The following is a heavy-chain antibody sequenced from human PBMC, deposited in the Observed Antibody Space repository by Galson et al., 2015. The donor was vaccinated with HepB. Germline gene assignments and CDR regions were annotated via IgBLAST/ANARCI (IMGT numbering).Heavy chain of an antibody. J-gene: IGHJ1*01. Sequence: LRLSCAASGFTFSSYAMHWVRRAPGKGLEWVALISYDANNKYYADPVKGRFSISRDNSKNTLYLQVNSLRAEDTAVYYCARDNLETVTGTGYFQHWGQGTLVTVSS. CDR2: ISYDANNK. D-gene: IGHD6-19*01. CDR3: ARDNLETVTGTGYFQH. V-gene: IGHV3-30*04. CDR1: GFTFSSYA.